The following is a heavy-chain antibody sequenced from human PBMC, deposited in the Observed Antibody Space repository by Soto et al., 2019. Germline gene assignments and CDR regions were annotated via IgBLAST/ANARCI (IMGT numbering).Heavy chain of an antibody. CDR2: TTSDGGNT. J-gene: IGHJ3*02. D-gene: IGHD3-10*01. Sequence: EVQLVESGGGLVQPGGSLRLSCEASGFTFSGNAMHWVRQAPGKGLEYVSSTTSDGGNTYYANSVKGRFTISRDNSKNTLYLQLGSLSADDPAVYFCARVGPDHKHAFDIWGQGTMVTVSS. CDR1: GFTFSGNA. V-gene: IGHV3-64*01. CDR3: ARVGPDHKHAFDI.